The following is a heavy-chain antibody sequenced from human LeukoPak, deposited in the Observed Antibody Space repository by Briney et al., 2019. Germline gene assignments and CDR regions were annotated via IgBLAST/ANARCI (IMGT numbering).Heavy chain of an antibody. CDR1: GYTFTGYY. CDR2: ISAYNGNT. V-gene: IGHV1-18*04. CDR3: ARDPSVYCSSTSCPMGMDV. J-gene: IGHJ6*02. D-gene: IGHD2-2*01. Sequence: ASVKVSCKASGYTFTGYYMHWVRQAPGQGLEWMGWISAYNGNTNYAQKLQGRVTMTTDTSTSTAYMELRSLRSDDTAVYYCARDPSVYCSSTSCPMGMDVWGQGTTVTVSS.